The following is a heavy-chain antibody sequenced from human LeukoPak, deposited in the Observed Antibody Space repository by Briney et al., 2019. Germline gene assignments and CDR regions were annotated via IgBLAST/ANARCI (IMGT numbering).Heavy chain of an antibody. CDR3: VKDQHCSTISCATRTGFDP. CDR2: ISSTGGST. Sequence: GGSLKLSCSASGFTFSNYAMHWVRQAPEKGLEFVSGISSTGGSTNYTDSVKDRFSISRDNSKNTLYLQMTSLRADDTAVYYCVKDQHCSTISCATRTGFDPWGQGTSVTVSS. J-gene: IGHJ5*02. D-gene: IGHD2-2*01. V-gene: IGHV3-64D*06. CDR1: GFTFSNYA.